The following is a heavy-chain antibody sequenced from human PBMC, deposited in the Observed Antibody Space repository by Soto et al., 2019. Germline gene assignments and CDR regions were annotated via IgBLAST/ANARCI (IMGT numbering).Heavy chain of an antibody. Sequence: GGSLRLSCAASTFTFSKFGMHWVRQAPGKGLEWVALISDDGTEEYYADSVKGRATISRDNSKNTVYLQMNSLRPEDPGVYFCAKGPFGLPIAYYGLDVWGQGTSVTVSS. J-gene: IGHJ6*02. CDR2: ISDDGTEE. D-gene: IGHD3-3*01. CDR1: TFTFSKFG. CDR3: AKGPFGLPIAYYGLDV. V-gene: IGHV3-30*18.